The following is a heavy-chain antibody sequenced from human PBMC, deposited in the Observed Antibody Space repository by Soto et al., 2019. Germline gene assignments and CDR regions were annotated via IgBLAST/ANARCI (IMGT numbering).Heavy chain of an antibody. J-gene: IGHJ6*03. D-gene: IGHD2-2*01. Sequence: GASVKVSCKASGYTFTSYDINWVRQATGQGLEWFVWMNPNSGNTGYAQKFQGRVTMTRNTSISTAYMELNSLRAEDTAMYYCAKYGCSGPTCPYYVYSFMDVWGKGTTVTVSS. CDR2: MNPNSGNT. V-gene: IGHV1-8*01. CDR1: GYTFTSYD. CDR3: AKYGCSGPTCPYYVYSFMDV.